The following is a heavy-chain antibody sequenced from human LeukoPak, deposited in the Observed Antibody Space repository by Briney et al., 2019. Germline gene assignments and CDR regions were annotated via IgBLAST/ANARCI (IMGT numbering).Heavy chain of an antibody. CDR2: INPSGGST. CDR1: GYTFTSYY. Sequence: ASVRVSCTASGYTFTSYYMHWVRQAPGQGLEWMGLINPSGGSTNYAQTFQGRVTISRDISTSTVYMELSSLRSDDTAVYYCARGYGDYGRYYMDVWGKGTTVTVSS. V-gene: IGHV1-46*01. J-gene: IGHJ6*03. CDR3: ARGYGDYGRYYMDV. D-gene: IGHD4-17*01.